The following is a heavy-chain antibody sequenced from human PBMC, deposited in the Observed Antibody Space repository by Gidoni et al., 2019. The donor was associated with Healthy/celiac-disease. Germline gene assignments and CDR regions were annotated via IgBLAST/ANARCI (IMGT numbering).Heavy chain of an antibody. J-gene: IGHJ4*02. CDR2: IYTSGST. Sequence: QMQLQESGPGLVKPSETLSLTCTVPGGSISSYSWSWIRQPAGKGLEWIGRIYTSGSTNYTPSLKSRVTMSVDTSKNQFSLKLSSVTAADTAVYYCARETEIFEVTTAIDYWGQGTLVTVSS. D-gene: IGHD3-22*01. CDR3: ARETEIFEVTTAIDY. V-gene: IGHV4-4*07. CDR1: GGSISSYS.